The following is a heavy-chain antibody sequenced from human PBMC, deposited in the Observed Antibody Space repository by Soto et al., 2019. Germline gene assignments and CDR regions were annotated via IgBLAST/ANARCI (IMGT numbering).Heavy chain of an antibody. V-gene: IGHV1-69*02. D-gene: IGHD3-9*01. CDR2: IIPILGIA. CDR1: GGTFSSYT. Sequence: QVQLVQSGAEVKKPGSSVKVSCKASGGTFSSYTISWVRQAPGQGREWMGRIIPILGIANYAQKFQGRVTITADKSTSTAYMELSSLRSEDTAVYYCARGDMLTGYLGHYWGPGTLVTVSS. CDR3: ARGDMLTGYLGHY. J-gene: IGHJ4*02.